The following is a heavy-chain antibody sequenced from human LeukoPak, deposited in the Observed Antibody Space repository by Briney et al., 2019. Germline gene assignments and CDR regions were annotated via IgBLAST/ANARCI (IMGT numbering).Heavy chain of an antibody. J-gene: IGHJ4*02. V-gene: IGHV3-23*01. D-gene: IGHD2-2*01. CDR2: ISGSGGST. CDR1: GITFSSYG. CDR3: AKANTDIVVVPAAWSDY. Sequence: HPGGSLRLSCAASGITFSSYGMSWVRQAPGKGLEWVSAISGSGGSTYYADSVKGRFTISRDNFKNTLYLQMNSLRAEDTAVYYCAKANTDIVVVPAAWSDYWGQGTLVTVSS.